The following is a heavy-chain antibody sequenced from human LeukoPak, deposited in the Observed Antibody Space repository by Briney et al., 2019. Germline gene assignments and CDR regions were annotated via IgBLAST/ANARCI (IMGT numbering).Heavy chain of an antibody. Sequence: GESLKISCKGSGYSFTSYWIGWVRQMPGKGLEWMGIIYPGDSDTRYSPSFQGQVTISADKSISTAYLQWSSLKASDTAMYYCARHRGYSYRYNYYYYYYMDVWGKGTTVTVSS. J-gene: IGHJ6*03. CDR2: IYPGDSDT. CDR3: ARHRGYSYRYNYYYYYYMDV. V-gene: IGHV5-51*01. D-gene: IGHD5-18*01. CDR1: GYSFTSYW.